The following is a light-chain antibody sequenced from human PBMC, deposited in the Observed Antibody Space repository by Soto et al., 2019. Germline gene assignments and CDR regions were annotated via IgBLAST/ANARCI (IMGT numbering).Light chain of an antibody. Sequence: QLVLTQSPAASASLGASVKLTCTLSSGHSRYGIAWHQQQPDKGPQYLMKVNSDGSHTKGDWIPDRFSGSSSGAEYSLTISSLLSEDEADYYCQTWGTGIRVFGGGTKLTVL. J-gene: IGLJ3*02. V-gene: IGLV4-69*01. CDR3: QTWGTGIRV. CDR1: SGHSRYG. CDR2: VNSDGSH.